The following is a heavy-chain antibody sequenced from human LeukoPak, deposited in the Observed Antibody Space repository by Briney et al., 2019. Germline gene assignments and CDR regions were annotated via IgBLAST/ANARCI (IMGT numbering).Heavy chain of an antibody. Sequence: TSETLSLTCTVSGGSISSYYWSWIRQPPGKGLEWIGYIYYSGSTNYNPSLKSRVTISVDTSKNQFSLKLSSVTAADTAVYYCARLGDLMDVWGQGTTVSVSS. J-gene: IGHJ6*02. CDR2: IYYSGST. CDR3: ARLGDLMDV. V-gene: IGHV4-59*01. CDR1: GGSISSYY. D-gene: IGHD3-10*01.